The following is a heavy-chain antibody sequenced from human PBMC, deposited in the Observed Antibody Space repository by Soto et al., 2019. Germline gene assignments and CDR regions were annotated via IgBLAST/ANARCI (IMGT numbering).Heavy chain of an antibody. CDR1: GGSISSYY. D-gene: IGHD2-15*01. J-gene: IGHJ3*02. V-gene: IGHV4-59*08. CDR3: ARSVRYCSGGSCYFTRDAFDI. Sequence: SETLSPTCTVSGGSISSYYWSWIRQPPGKGLEWIGYIYYSGSTNYNPSLKSRVTISVDTSKNQFSLKLSSVTAADTAVYYCARSVRYCSGGSCYFTRDAFDIWGQGTMVT. CDR2: IYYSGST.